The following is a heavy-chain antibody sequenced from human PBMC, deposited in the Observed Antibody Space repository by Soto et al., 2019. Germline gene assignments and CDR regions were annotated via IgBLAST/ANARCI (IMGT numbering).Heavy chain of an antibody. J-gene: IGHJ3*02. V-gene: IGHV3-23*01. D-gene: IGHD1-20*01. CDR3: AKDYKAPSDAFDI. Sequence: GGSLRLSCAASGFTFTTYAMSWVRQTPGKGLEWVSSISDSGGTTYYADSVKGRFTLSRDNSKNTLYLQMNSLRAEDTAVYYCAKDYKAPSDAFDIWGQGTMVTVSS. CDR1: GFTFTTYA. CDR2: ISDSGGTT.